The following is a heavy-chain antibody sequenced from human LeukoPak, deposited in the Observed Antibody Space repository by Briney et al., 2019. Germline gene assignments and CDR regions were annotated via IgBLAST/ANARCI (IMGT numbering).Heavy chain of an antibody. Sequence: GGSLRLSCAASGFTFTSYSMNWVRQAPGKGLEWVSTISGGGGSTYYADSVKGRFTISRDNSKNTLYLQVNSLRAEDTAVYYCAKGGKWDVTPFDYWGQGALVTVSS. V-gene: IGHV3-23*01. D-gene: IGHD1-26*01. J-gene: IGHJ4*02. CDR2: ISGGGGST. CDR3: AKGGKWDVTPFDY. CDR1: GFTFTSYS.